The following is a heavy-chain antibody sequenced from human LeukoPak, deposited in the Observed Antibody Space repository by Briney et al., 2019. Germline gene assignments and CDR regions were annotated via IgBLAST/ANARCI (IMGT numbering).Heavy chain of an antibody. CDR1: GGSISSDNW. D-gene: IGHD3-10*01. V-gene: IGHV4-4*02. Sequence: PSETLSLTCGASGGSISSDNWWNWVRQSPGKGLEWIGEIYPSGSINYNPSFKSRVTISIDKSKNQFSLELTSVTAADTAVYFCARVVVRVRGVIFRWLDPWGQGTLVTVSS. CDR2: IYPSGSI. J-gene: IGHJ5*02. CDR3: ARVVVRVRGVIFRWLDP.